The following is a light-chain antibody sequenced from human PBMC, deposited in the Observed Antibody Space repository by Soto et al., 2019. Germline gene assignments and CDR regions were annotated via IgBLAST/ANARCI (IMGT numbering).Light chain of an antibody. CDR1: QTISSW. Sequence: DIQMTQSPSTLSGSVGDRVTITCRASQTISSWLAWYQQKPGKAPKLLIYKESSLESGVPSRFSGSGSGTEFTLTISSLQPDDFATYYCLQYETYWTFGQGTKVDIK. CDR2: KES. CDR3: LQYETYWT. J-gene: IGKJ1*01. V-gene: IGKV1-5*03.